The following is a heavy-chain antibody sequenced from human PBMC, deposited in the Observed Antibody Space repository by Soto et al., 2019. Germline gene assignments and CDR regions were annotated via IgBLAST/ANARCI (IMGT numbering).Heavy chain of an antibody. J-gene: IGHJ6*02. CDR3: ARESFITMVRTAPLYFSGMDV. V-gene: IGHV3-30-3*01. D-gene: IGHD3-10*01. CDR1: GFTFSDYA. Sequence: QVHLVESGGGVVHPGRSLRLSCAASGFTFSDYAIHWVRQAPGKGLEWVAVISFDGSNKYYADSVKGRFTTSRDNPKDTLYLQMNRLRAEDTPLYYFARESFITMVRTAPLYFSGMDVWGQGNTVTVSS. CDR2: ISFDGSNK.